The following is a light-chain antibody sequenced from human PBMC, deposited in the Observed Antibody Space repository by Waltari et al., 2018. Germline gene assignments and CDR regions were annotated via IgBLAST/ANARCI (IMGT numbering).Light chain of an antibody. CDR2: HAS. Sequence: TVVTQSPVTLSVSPGERATLSCRTSQSIGSSLSWYQQKPGQAPRLLIYHASTRATGIPARFSGSGSETEFTLTISSLRSEDFAVYYCQQYNNWPPGTFGQGTKVEV. J-gene: IGKJ1*01. CDR3: QQYNNWPPGT. V-gene: IGKV3-15*01. CDR1: QSIGSS.